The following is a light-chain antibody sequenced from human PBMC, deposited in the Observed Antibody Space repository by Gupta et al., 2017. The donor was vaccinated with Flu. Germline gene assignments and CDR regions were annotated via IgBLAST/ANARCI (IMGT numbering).Light chain of an antibody. V-gene: IGKV3-20*01. CDR1: QSVNSNY. J-gene: IGKJ1*01. CDR2: GAS. Sequence: GTLSLSPGERATLSCRASQSVNSNYIAWYQQKPGQAPRLLIYGASNRATGIPDRFSGSGSGADFTLTISRLEPEDFAVFYCQQYGSSRWTFGQGTKVEI. CDR3: QQYGSSRWT.